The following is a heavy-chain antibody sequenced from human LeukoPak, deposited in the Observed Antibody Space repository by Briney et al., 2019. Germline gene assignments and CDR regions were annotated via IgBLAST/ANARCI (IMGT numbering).Heavy chain of an antibody. CDR1: GYTFTGYG. CDR3: ARTGQLEWLPSWAYYGMDV. J-gene: IGHJ6*02. Sequence: ASVKVSCKASGYTFTGYGISWVRQAPGQGLEWMGWISAYNGNTNYAQKLQGRVTMTTDTSTSTAYMELRSLRSDDTAVYYCARTGQLEWLPSWAYYGMDVWGQGTTVTVSS. D-gene: IGHD3-3*01. V-gene: IGHV1-18*01. CDR2: ISAYNGNT.